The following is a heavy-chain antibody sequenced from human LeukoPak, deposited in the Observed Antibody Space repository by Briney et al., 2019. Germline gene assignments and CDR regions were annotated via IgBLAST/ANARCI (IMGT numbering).Heavy chain of an antibody. D-gene: IGHD2-2*01. CDR2: INHSGST. J-gene: IGHJ4*02. CDR3: ARVKRKYQLLKPLDETASHYFDY. Sequence: SETLSLTCAVYGGSFSGYYWSWIRQPPGKGLEWIGEINHSGSTNYNPSLKSRVTISVDTSKNQFSLKLSSVTAADTAAYFCARVKRKYQLLKPLDETASHYFDYWGQGTLVTVSS. V-gene: IGHV4-34*01. CDR1: GGSFSGYY.